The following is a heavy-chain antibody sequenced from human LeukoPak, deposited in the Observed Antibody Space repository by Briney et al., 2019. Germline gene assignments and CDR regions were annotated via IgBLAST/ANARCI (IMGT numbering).Heavy chain of an antibody. V-gene: IGHV3-9*01. Sequence: PGGSLRLSCAASRFTFDDYAMHWVRQAPGKGLEWVSGISWNSGSIGYADSVKGRFTISRDNAKNSLYLQMNSLRAEDTALYYCAKDLSGWSQAGAFDIWGKGTMVTVSS. CDR3: AKDLSGWSQAGAFDI. CDR2: ISWNSGSI. CDR1: RFTFDDYA. J-gene: IGHJ3*02. D-gene: IGHD6-19*01.